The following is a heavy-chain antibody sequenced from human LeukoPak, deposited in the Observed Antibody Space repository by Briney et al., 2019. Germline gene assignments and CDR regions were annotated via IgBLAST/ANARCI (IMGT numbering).Heavy chain of an antibody. Sequence: GGSLRLSCVASGFTFSSYGMNWVRQAPGKVLEWVSSSAGSGGGGGTYYADSVKGRFTISRDSSKNTPFLHMNSLRVEDTAVYYCAKGTTGHCSGATCYPFDMWGQGTVVTVSS. D-gene: IGHD2-15*01. CDR2: SAGSGGGGGT. J-gene: IGHJ3*02. CDR3: AKGTTGHCSGATCYPFDM. V-gene: IGHV3-23*01. CDR1: GFTFSSYG.